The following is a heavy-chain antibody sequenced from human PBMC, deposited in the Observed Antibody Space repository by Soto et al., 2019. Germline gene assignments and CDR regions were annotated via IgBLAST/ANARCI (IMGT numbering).Heavy chain of an antibody. CDR3: ARGGRTTVTTFDY. J-gene: IGHJ4*02. CDR2: IYYSGST. V-gene: IGHV4-59*12. Sequence: SETLSLTCTVSGGSISSYYWSWIRQPPGKGLEWIGYIYYSGSTYYNPSLKSRVTISVDRSKNQFSLKLSSVTAADTAVYYCARGGRTTVTTFDYWGQGTLVTVSS. D-gene: IGHD4-17*01. CDR1: GGSISSYY.